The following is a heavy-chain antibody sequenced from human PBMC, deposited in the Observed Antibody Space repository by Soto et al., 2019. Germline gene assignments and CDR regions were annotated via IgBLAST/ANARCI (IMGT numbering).Heavy chain of an antibody. Sequence: QVQLVQSGAEVRKPGASVTVSCRASGDSFNDYYIHWVRQAPGQGFEWMGWINPNGGVTKYAQKFQGWVSMTRDTSTRTVYMQLSRFRSDDTAVYYCARESGGATATLDYYYFYMDVWGTGTTVTVSS. J-gene: IGHJ6*03. CDR1: GDSFNDYY. CDR2: INPNGGVT. V-gene: IGHV1-2*04. D-gene: IGHD5-12*01. CDR3: ARESGGATATLDYYYFYMDV.